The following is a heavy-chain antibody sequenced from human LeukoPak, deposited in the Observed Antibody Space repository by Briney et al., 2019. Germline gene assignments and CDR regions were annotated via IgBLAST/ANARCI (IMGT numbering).Heavy chain of an antibody. CDR3: ARAVVYYDTLTGYYRDIFDY. CDR2: INHSGST. Sequence: SETLSLTCAVYGGSFSGYYWSWIRQPPGKGLEWIGEINHSGSTNYNPSLKSRVTISVDTSKNQFSLKLSSVTAADTAVYYCARAVVYYDTLTGYYRDIFDYWGQGTLVTVSS. CDR1: GGSFSGYY. V-gene: IGHV4-34*01. J-gene: IGHJ4*02. D-gene: IGHD3-9*01.